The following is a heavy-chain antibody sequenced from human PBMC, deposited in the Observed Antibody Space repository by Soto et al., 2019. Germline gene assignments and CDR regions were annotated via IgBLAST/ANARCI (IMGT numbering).Heavy chain of an antibody. J-gene: IGHJ3*02. D-gene: IGHD2-15*01. V-gene: IGHV3-21*01. CDR1: GFTFSSYS. Sequence: EVQLVESGGGLVKPGGSLRLSCAASGFTFSSYSMNWVRQAPGKGLEWVSSISSSSSYIYYADSVKGRFTISRDNAKNSLYLQMNSLRAEDTAVYYWARVLATGINAFDSWGQGTMVTVSS. CDR2: ISSSSSYI. CDR3: ARVLATGINAFDS.